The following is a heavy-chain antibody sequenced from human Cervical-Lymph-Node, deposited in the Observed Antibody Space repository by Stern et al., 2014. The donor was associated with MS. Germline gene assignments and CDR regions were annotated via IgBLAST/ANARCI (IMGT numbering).Heavy chain of an antibody. V-gene: IGHV3-30*03. CDR3: ARRLGYCSGGSCRHYYYGMDV. CDR1: GFTFSSYG. D-gene: IGHD2-15*01. Sequence: VQLVQSGGGVVQPGRSLRLSCAASGFTFSSYGMHWVRQAPGTGLEWGAVISYDGSNKYYEDSVKGRFTISRDNSKNTLYLQMNSLRAEDTAVYYCARRLGYCSGGSCRHYYYGMDVWGQGTTVTVSS. CDR2: ISYDGSNK. J-gene: IGHJ6*02.